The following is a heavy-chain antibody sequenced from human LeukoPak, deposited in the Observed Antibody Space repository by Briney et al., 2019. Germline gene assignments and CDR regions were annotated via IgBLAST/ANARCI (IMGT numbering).Heavy chain of an antibody. CDR3: AKFLTPVGRGVYDIFPADFDY. D-gene: IGHD3-9*01. V-gene: IGHV3-11*04. CDR2: ISSSGGTI. CDR1: GFTFSDYH. Sequence: GGSLRLSCAASGFTFSDYHMSWIRQVPGKGLEWISYISSSGGTISYADSVKGRFTISRDNAKNSLYLQMNSLRAEDTAVYYCAKFLTPVGRGVYDIFPADFDYWGQGTLVTVSS. J-gene: IGHJ4*02.